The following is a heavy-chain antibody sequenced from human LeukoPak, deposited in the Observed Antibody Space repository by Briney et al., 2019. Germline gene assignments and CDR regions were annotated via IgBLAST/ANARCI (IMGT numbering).Heavy chain of an antibody. V-gene: IGHV3-23*01. CDR1: GFAFSTYA. Sequence: GGSLRLSFAASGFAFSTYAMSWVRRAPGKGLEWVSTLVGGGVDTYYSDPVKGRFTISRDNSKNTLYLQMNSLRAEDTAVYYCAKDRGQIYYNYYIDVWGKGTTVTVSS. D-gene: IGHD3-10*01. CDR3: AKDRGQIYYNYYIDV. CDR2: LVGGGVDT. J-gene: IGHJ6*03.